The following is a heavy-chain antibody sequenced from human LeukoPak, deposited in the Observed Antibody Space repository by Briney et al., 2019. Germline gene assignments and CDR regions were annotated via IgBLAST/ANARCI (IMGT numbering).Heavy chain of an antibody. CDR3: ASTICISTSCYPGVVDY. CDR1: GGLISSGSYY. Sequence: SETLSLTCTVSGGLISSGSYYWSWIRQPAGKGLEWIGRIYSSGSTNYNPALRSRLTISVDTSKNQFSLRLSSVTAADTAVYYCASTICISTSCYPGVVDYWGQGTLVTVSS. CDR2: IYSSGST. J-gene: IGHJ4*02. D-gene: IGHD2-2*01. V-gene: IGHV4-61*02.